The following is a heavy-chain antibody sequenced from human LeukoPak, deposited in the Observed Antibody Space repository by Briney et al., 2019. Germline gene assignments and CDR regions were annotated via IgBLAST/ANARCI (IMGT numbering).Heavy chain of an antibody. Sequence: GASVKVSCKASGYTFTTYGVSWVRQAPGQGLEWVGWINPNSGGTNYAQKFQGRVTMTRDTSISTAYMELSRLLSGDTAVYYCARGKTMVYCGGDCYRFDNRGQGTLVTVSS. V-gene: IGHV1-2*02. CDR2: INPNSGGT. CDR3: ARGKTMVYCGGDCYRFDN. D-gene: IGHD2-21*02. CDR1: GYTFTTYG. J-gene: IGHJ4*02.